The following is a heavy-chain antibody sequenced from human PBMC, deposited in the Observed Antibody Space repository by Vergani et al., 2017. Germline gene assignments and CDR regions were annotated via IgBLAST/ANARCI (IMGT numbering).Heavy chain of an antibody. V-gene: IGHV1-18*01. J-gene: IGHJ5*02. CDR2: ISAYNGNT. CDR3: AREGSYDCWSGYSRPLNWFDP. D-gene: IGHD3-3*01. CDR1: GYTFTSYG. Sequence: QVQLVQSGAEVKKPGASVKVSCKASGYTFTSYGISWVRQAPGQGLEWMGWISAYNGNTNYAQKLQGRVTMTTDTSTSTAYMELRSLRSDDTAVYYCAREGSYDCWSGYSRPLNWFDPWGQGTLVTVSS.